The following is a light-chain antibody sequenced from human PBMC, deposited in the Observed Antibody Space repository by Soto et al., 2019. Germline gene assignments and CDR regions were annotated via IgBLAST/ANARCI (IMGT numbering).Light chain of an antibody. V-gene: IGLV2-11*01. CDR2: GVS. CDR3: CSYAGSHTYV. CDR1: SSDVGGYNY. Sequence: QSALTQPRSVSGSPGQSVTISCTGTSSDVGGYNYVSWYQQHPGKAPKFMIYGVSTRPSGVPARFSGSKSGNTASLTISGLQAEDEADYFCCSYAGSHTYVFGTGPKVTVL. J-gene: IGLJ1*01.